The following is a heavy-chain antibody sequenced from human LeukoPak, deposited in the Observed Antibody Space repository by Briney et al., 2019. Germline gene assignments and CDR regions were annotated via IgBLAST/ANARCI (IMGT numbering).Heavy chain of an antibody. CDR2: ISSSGSTI. J-gene: IGHJ4*02. CDR1: GFTFSSYE. CDR3: ARVGTVTTYYFDY. V-gene: IGHV3-48*03. D-gene: IGHD4-17*01. Sequence: GGSLRLSCAASGFTFSSYEMNWVRQAPGKGLEWVSYISSSGSTIYYADSVKGRFTISRDNAKNSLYLQMSSLRAEDTAVYYCARVGTVTTYYFDYWGQGTLVTVSS.